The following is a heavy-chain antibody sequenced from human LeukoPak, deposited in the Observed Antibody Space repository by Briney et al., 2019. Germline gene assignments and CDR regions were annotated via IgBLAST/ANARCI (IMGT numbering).Heavy chain of an antibody. CDR2: INPNSGGT. CDR3: ARARAYYMDV. Sequence: ASVKVSCXASGYTFTDYYMHWVRQARGQGLEWMARINPNSGGTNYAQKFQGRVTMTRDTSISTAYMELSRLRSDDTAVYYCARARAYYMDVWGKGTTVTVSS. J-gene: IGHJ6*03. CDR1: GYTFTDYY. V-gene: IGHV1-2*06. D-gene: IGHD3-10*01.